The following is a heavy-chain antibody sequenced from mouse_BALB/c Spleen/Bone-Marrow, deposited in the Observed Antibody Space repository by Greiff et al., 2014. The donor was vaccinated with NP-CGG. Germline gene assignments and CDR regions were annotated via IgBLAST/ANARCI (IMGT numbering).Heavy chain of an antibody. CDR2: IDPGNGNT. Sequence: EVQLQQSGAELVKPGASVKLSCTASGFTIKDSYMHWVKQRPEQGLEWIGRIDPGNGNTKYDPKFKGKDTITADTSSNTAYLQLSSLTSEDTAVYYCATRITDWYFDVWGAGTTVTVSS. V-gene: IGHV14-3*02. J-gene: IGHJ1*01. D-gene: IGHD2-4*01. CDR3: ATRITDWYFDV. CDR1: GFTIKDSY.